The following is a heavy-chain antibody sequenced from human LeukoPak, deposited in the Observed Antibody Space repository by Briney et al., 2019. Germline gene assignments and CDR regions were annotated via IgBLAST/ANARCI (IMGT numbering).Heavy chain of an antibody. V-gene: IGHV1-69*05. CDR1: GGTFSSYA. CDR2: IIPISGTA. CDR3: AREEHSSSSFDY. D-gene: IGHD6-6*01. Sequence: ASVKVSCKASGGTFSSYAISWVRQAPGQGLEWMGGIIPISGTANYAQKFQGRVTITTDESTSTAYMELSSLRSEDTAVYYCAREEHSSSSFDYWGQGTLVTVSS. J-gene: IGHJ4*02.